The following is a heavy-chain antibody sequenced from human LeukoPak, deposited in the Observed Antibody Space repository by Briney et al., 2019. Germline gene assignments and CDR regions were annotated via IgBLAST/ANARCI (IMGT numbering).Heavy chain of an antibody. D-gene: IGHD1-1*01. CDR3: ARGRVSSSTWYSTYYYYFYMDV. CDR1: DDSIAMYY. CDR2: VDHTGST. J-gene: IGHJ6*03. Sequence: PSETLSLTCSVSDDSIAMYYWTWIRQPPGKGLEWIGYVDHTGSTNFNPSLNGRVSISRDTTKNLFSLRLRSVTAADTAVYFCARGRVSSSTWYSTYYYYFYMDVWGKGTTVTVSS. V-gene: IGHV4-59*01.